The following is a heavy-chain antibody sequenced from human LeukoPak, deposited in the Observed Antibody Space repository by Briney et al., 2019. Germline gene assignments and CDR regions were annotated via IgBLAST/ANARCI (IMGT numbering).Heavy chain of an antibody. Sequence: GGSLRLSCAASGFTFSSYAMTWVRQAPGRGLEWVAYINSGGTTTYYLDSVKGRFTISRDNAKNALSLQMTNLRVEDTATYYCVRDWTHSIWSGYGYGFDVWGQGTTVVVSS. CDR3: VRDWTHSIWSGYGYGFDV. J-gene: IGHJ3*01. V-gene: IGHV3-48*03. D-gene: IGHD3-3*01. CDR2: INSGGTTT. CDR1: GFTFSSYA.